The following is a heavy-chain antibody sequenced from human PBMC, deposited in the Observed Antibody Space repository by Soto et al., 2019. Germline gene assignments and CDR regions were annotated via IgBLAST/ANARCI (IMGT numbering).Heavy chain of an antibody. Sequence: QLRLQESGPGWVGLHQTLPPTSVALVNPWGGGGSNGPWSGRLPGRALQWFGFIHYSGATLYSPSLKSRVSISMQMSNNQFSLRLGSVTAADTAIYYCLRGKDKDDSSFWHHWGQGTPVTVSS. V-gene: IGHV4-31*11. J-gene: IGHJ5*02. CDR1: VNPWGGGGS. CDR2: IHYSGAT. D-gene: IGHD6-6*01. CDR3: LRGKDKDDSSFWHH.